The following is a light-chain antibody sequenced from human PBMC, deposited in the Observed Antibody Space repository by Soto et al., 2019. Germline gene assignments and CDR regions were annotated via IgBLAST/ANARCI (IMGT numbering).Light chain of an antibody. J-gene: IGKJ1*01. CDR3: QQHGSGPWT. CDR1: QSVSSSN. Sequence: EIVLTQSPDTLSLSPGERATLSCRASQSVSSSNLAWYQHKPGQAPRLLIYVASRRATGIPDRFSGSGSGTEFTLTITILEPEDFAVYYCQQHGSGPWTFGQGTKVEIK. V-gene: IGKV3-20*01. CDR2: VAS.